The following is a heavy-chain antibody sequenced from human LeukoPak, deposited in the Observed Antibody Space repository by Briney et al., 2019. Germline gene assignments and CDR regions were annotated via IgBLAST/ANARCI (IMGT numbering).Heavy chain of an antibody. Sequence: GGSLRLSCAASGFTVSSNYMSWVRQAPGKGLEWVSVIYSGGSTYYADSVKGRFTISRDNSKNTLYLQMNSLRAEDTAAYYCARVFYSIAVAGPFDYWGQGTLVTVSS. D-gene: IGHD6-19*01. J-gene: IGHJ4*02. CDR3: ARVFYSIAVAGPFDY. V-gene: IGHV3-53*01. CDR1: GFTVSSNY. CDR2: IYSGGST.